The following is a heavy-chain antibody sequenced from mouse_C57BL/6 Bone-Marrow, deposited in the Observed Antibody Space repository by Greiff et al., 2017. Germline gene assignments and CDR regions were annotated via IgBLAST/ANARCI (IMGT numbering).Heavy chain of an antibody. J-gene: IGHJ3*01. CDR2: IRNKANGYTT. Sequence: EVQGVESGGGLVQPGGSLSLSCAASGFTFTDYYMSWVRQPPGKALEWLGFIRNKANGYTTEYSASVRGRFTISRDNSQSILYLQMNALRAEDSATYYCARYSLPGFAYWGQGTLVTVSA. CDR1: GFTFTDYY. V-gene: IGHV7-3*01. CDR3: ARYSLPGFAY. D-gene: IGHD5-5*01.